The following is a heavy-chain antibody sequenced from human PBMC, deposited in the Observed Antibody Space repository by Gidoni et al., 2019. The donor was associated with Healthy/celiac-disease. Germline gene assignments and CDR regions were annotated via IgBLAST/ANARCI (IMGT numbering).Heavy chain of an antibody. D-gene: IGHD6-19*01. CDR3: ASGGSSGWYIDYYGMDV. Sequence: QLQLQESGPGLVKPSETLSLTCTVSGGSISSSSYYWGWIRQPPGKGLEWIGSIYYSGSTYYNPSLKSRVTISVDTSKNQFSLKLSSVTAADTAVYYCASGGSSGWYIDYYGMDVWGQGTTVTVSS. V-gene: IGHV4-39*01. J-gene: IGHJ6*02. CDR2: IYYSGST. CDR1: GGSISSSSYY.